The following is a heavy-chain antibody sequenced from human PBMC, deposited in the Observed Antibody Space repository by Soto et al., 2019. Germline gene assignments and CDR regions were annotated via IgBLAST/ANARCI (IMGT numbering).Heavy chain of an antibody. CDR2: IIPIFGTA. Sequence: QVQLVQSGAEVKKPGSSVKVSCKASGGTFSSYAISWVRQAPEQGLEWMGGIIPIFGTANYAQKFQGRVTITADESTSRADMELSSQRSEDTAVYYCARTGGGLGYCSGGSCYRLDYWGQGPLVTVSS. J-gene: IGHJ4*02. CDR1: GGTFSSYA. CDR3: ARTGGGLGYCSGGSCYRLDY. V-gene: IGHV1-69*01. D-gene: IGHD2-15*01.